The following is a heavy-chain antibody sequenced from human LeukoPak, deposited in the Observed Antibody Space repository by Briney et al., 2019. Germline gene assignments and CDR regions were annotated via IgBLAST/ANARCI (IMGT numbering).Heavy chain of an antibody. CDR2: IYYSGST. Sequence: SETLSLTCTVSGGSISSYYWSWIRQPPGKGLEWIGYIYYSGSTNYNPSLKSRVTISVDTSKNQFSLKLSSVTAADTAVYYCARDRITGTRTDAFDIWGQGTMVTVSS. D-gene: IGHD1-7*01. CDR3: ARDRITGTRTDAFDI. V-gene: IGHV4-59*01. CDR1: GGSISSYY. J-gene: IGHJ3*02.